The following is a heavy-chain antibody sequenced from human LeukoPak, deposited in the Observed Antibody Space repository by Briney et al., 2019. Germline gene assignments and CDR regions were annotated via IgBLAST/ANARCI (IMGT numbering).Heavy chain of an antibody. Sequence: PSETLSLTCTVSSGSISSSSYYWGWIRQPPGKGLDWIGSIYYSGSTYYNPSLKSRVTISVDTSKNQFSLKLSSVTAADTAVYYCARHSMSDFWHLLDYWGQGTLVTVSS. D-gene: IGHD3-3*01. CDR1: SGSISSSSYY. CDR2: IYYSGST. CDR3: ARHSMSDFWHLLDY. V-gene: IGHV4-39*01. J-gene: IGHJ4*02.